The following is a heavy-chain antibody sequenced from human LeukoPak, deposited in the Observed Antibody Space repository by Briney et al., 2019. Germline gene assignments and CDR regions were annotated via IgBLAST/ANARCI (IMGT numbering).Heavy chain of an antibody. CDR1: GFTFSSYG. Sequence: SGGSLRLSCAASGFTFSSYGMHWVRQAPGKGLEWVAVISHDGSNSYYADSVKGRFTISRDNSKNTLYLQMNSLRAEDTAVYYCAKVGYYYDSSGSFDYWGQGTLVTVSS. J-gene: IGHJ4*02. CDR3: AKVGYYYDSSGSFDY. CDR2: ISHDGSNS. V-gene: IGHV3-30*18. D-gene: IGHD3-22*01.